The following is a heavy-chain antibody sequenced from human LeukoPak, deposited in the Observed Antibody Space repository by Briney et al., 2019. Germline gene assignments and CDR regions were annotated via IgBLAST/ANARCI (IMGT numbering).Heavy chain of an antibody. J-gene: IGHJ4*02. CDR3: ARMAVAAAGSFDY. Sequence: SVKVSCKASGGTFSSYAISWVRQAPGQGLEWMGRIIPILGIANYAQKFRGRVTITADKSTSTAYMELSSLRSEDTAVYYCARMAVAAAGSFDYWGQGTLVTVSS. CDR2: IIPILGIA. CDR1: GGTFSSYA. V-gene: IGHV1-69*04. D-gene: IGHD6-13*01.